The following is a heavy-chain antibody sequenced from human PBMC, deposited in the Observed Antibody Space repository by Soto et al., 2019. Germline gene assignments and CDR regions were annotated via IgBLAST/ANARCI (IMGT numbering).Heavy chain of an antibody. V-gene: IGHV4-39*01. Sequence: QLQLQESGPGLVKPSETLSLTCTVSGDSIAGLPYNWGWIRQPPGKGLQWIGSIFSTGSHYFNPSLKSRVTISVDTSKNQLSLRLRSVSAADTALYFCARHTMTTVTTFDYWGQGTRVAVSS. CDR3: ARHTMTTVTTFDY. J-gene: IGHJ4*02. D-gene: IGHD4-17*01. CDR2: IFSTGSH. CDR1: GDSIAGLPYN.